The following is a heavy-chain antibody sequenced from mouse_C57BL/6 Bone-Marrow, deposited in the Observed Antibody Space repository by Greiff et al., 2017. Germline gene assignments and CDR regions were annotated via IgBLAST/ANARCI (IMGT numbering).Heavy chain of an antibody. CDR3: ASGDCALSYWYFDV. CDR1: GYTFTDYY. J-gene: IGHJ1*03. V-gene: IGHV1-26*01. CDR2: INPNNGGT. Sequence: DVQLQQSGPELVKPGASVKISCKASGYTFTDYYMNWVKQSHGKSLEWIGDINPNNGGTSYNQKFKGKATLTVDKSSSTAYLELRSLTSEDSAVYYCASGDCALSYWYFDVWGTGTTVTVSS.